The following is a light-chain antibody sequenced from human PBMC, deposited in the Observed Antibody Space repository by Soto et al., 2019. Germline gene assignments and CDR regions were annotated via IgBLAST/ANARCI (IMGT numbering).Light chain of an antibody. Sequence: QSVLTQPPSASGTPGQRVTISCSGSRSNIGSNPVNWYQQYPGRAPKLMIYEVTKRPSGVPDRFSGSKSGNTASLTVSGLQAEDEADYYCSSYAASNNFYFVFGGGTKVTVL. V-gene: IGLV2-8*01. J-gene: IGLJ3*02. CDR3: SSYAASNNFYFV. CDR2: EVT. CDR1: RSNIGSNP.